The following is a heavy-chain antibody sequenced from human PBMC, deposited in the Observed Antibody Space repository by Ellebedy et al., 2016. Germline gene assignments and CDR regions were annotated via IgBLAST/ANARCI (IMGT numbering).Heavy chain of an antibody. CDR3: AREGGGFGELLLDY. V-gene: IGHV4-59*01. D-gene: IGHD3-10*01. Sequence: SETLSLTCTVPGGSISSYYWSWIRQPPGKGLEWIGNIYYSGSTNYNSSLKSRVTISVDTSKNQFSLKLSSVTAADTAVYYCAREGGGFGELLLDYWGQGTLVTVSS. J-gene: IGHJ4*02. CDR1: GGSISSYY. CDR2: IYYSGST.